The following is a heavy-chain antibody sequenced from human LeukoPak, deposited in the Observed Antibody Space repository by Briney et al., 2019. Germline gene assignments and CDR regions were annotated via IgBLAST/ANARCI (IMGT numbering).Heavy chain of an antibody. V-gene: IGHV3-64*01. D-gene: IGHD2-21*01. Sequence: GGSLRLSCAASGFTFSSYAMHWVRQAPGKGLEYVSAISSNGGSTYYANSLKGRFTISGDNSKNTLYLPMGSLRAEDMAVYYCARSVVRGQGTLVTVSS. J-gene: IGHJ4*02. CDR1: GFTFSSYA. CDR2: ISSNGGST. CDR3: ARSVV.